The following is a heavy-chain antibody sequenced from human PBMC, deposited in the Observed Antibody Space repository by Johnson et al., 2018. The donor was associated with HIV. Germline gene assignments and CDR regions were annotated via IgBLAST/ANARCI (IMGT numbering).Heavy chain of an antibody. CDR2: ISSSGGTI. CDR1: EFILSDYY. CDR3: AKEYFDI. V-gene: IGHV3-11*01. Sequence: QVQLVESGGVVVQPGGSLRLSCGASEFILSDYYISWVRQAPEKGLEWISYISSSGGTISNADSVKGRFTISRNNAKNSLYLQMNSLRAEDTAVYYCAKEYFDIWGQGTMVTVSS. J-gene: IGHJ3*02.